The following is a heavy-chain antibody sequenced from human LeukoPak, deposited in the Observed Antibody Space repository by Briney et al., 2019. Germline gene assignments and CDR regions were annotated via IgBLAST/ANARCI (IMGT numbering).Heavy chain of an antibody. CDR1: GYTFTSYD. CDR3: ARGGLGATSYYYYGMDV. D-gene: IGHD1-26*01. J-gene: IGHJ6*02. CDR2: MNPNSGNT. V-gene: IGHV1-8*01. Sequence: GASVKVSCKASGYTFTSYDINWVRQATGQGPEWIGWMNPNSGNTGYAQKFQGRVTMTRNTSISTAYMELSSLRSEDTAVYYCARGGLGATSYYYYGMDVWGQGTTVTVSS.